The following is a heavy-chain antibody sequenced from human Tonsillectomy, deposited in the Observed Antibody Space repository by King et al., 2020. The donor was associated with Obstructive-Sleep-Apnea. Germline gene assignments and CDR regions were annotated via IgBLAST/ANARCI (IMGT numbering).Heavy chain of an antibody. V-gene: IGHV3-9*01. CDR3: AKGGYSSSWD. J-gene: IGHJ4*02. CDR1: GFSFDDYA. D-gene: IGHD6-13*01. CDR2: ISWNSVSI. Sequence: VQLVESGGGLVQPGRSLRLSCAGSGFSFDDYAMHWVRQAPGKGLEWVSCISWNSVSIDYADSVKGRFTISRDNAKNSLYLQMNSLRAEDTALYYCAKGGYSSSWDWGQGTLVTVSS.